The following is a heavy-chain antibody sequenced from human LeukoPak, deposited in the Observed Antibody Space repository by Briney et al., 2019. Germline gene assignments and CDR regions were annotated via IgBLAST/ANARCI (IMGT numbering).Heavy chain of an antibody. CDR2: FSHGGST. Sequence: SETLSLTCTVYDNSAYSTGFDWGWLRQPPGKRLEWIGSFSHGGSTFYNPSLKSRVTISGDTSEKQFSLRLSSVTAADTAVYYCTTDRDLRWFYFWGRGTLVAVSS. V-gene: IGHV4-39*07. CDR1: DNSAYSTGFD. CDR3: TTDRDLRWFYF. D-gene: IGHD2-21*01. J-gene: IGHJ4*02.